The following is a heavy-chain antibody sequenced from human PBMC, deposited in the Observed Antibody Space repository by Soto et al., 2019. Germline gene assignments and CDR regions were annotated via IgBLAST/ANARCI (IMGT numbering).Heavy chain of an antibody. Sequence: EGQLLESGGGLVQPGGSLRVSCAASGFTFSNFAMNWVRQAPGKGLECVSGISASGASTTYADSVKGRFIISRDNSKNTLYLQMNSLRAEDTGVYYCAKESSASRVSYYYAMDVWGQGTTVTVSS. CDR3: AKESSASRVSYYYAMDV. CDR2: ISASGAST. J-gene: IGHJ6*02. CDR1: GFTFSNFA. V-gene: IGHV3-23*01. D-gene: IGHD3-10*01.